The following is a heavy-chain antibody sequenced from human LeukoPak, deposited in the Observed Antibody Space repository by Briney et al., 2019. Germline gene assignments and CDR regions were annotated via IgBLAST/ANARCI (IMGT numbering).Heavy chain of an antibody. CDR3: AKDAVAPGSGGDYFDY. D-gene: IGHD3-10*01. J-gene: IGHJ4*02. CDR1: GYTFTNYG. V-gene: IGHV1-18*01. CDR2: ISAYNGNT. Sequence: ASVKVSCKASGYTFTNYGVNWVRQAPGQGLEWMGWISAYNGNTHYAQKLQGRVTMTTDTSTSTAYMELRSLRSDDTAVYYCAKDAVAPGSGGDYFDYWGQGTLVTVSS.